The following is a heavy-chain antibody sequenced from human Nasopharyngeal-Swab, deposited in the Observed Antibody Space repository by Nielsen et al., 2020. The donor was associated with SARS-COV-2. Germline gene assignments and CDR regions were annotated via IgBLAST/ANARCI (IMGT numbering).Heavy chain of an antibody. D-gene: IGHD1-7*01. Sequence: GESLKISCAASGFPFSSYAMSWVRQAPGKGLEWVSAIVGSGGSTFYADSVRGRFTISRVNSKNTLFLQMNSLRAEDTAVYYCAKPTTRSAFDIWGQGTMVTVSS. J-gene: IGHJ3*02. CDR1: GFPFSSYA. CDR3: AKPTTRSAFDI. CDR2: IVGSGGST. V-gene: IGHV3-23*01.